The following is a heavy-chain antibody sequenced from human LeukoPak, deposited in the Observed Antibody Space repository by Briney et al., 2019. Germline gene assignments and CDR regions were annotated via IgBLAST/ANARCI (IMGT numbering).Heavy chain of an antibody. J-gene: IGHJ5*02. Sequence: GGSLRLSCAASGFTFSSYWMRWVRQPPGKGLAWVSRINSDGSSTSYADSVKGRFTISRDNAKNSLYQQMISLRAEATAVYYCARVAYCGADCYSTDSWGQGTLVTVSS. CDR3: ARVAYCGADCYSTDS. CDR1: GFTFSSYW. CDR2: INSDGSST. V-gene: IGHV3-74*01. D-gene: IGHD2-21*02.